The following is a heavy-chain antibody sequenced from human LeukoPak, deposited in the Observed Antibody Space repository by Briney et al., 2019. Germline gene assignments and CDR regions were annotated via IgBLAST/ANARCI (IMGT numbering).Heavy chain of an antibody. V-gene: IGHV3-7*01. CDR1: GFTFSNYW. J-gene: IGHJ4*02. CDR3: ARVQGSSGPGIFEY. CDR2: THQYGSEK. D-gene: IGHD6-19*01. Sequence: GRSLRLSCAASGFTFSNYWMSWVRQAPGKVLEWVANTHQYGSEKSYVDSVKGRFTISRDNARSSLYLQMNSLRVEDTAVYYCARVQGSSGPGIFEYWGQGTLVPVSS.